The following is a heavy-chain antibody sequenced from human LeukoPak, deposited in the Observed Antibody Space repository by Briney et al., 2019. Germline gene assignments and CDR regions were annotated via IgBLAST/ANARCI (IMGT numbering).Heavy chain of an antibody. CDR1: GGSISSGGYY. Sequence: SETLSLTCTVSGGSISSGGYYWIWMRQRPGQGRDWFVYIYYSGSTYYNPSRRSRITISVDTSKIQFSLKLSSVTAADTAVYYCARARDYYGSGSYCFDPWGQGTLVTVSS. D-gene: IGHD3-10*01. CDR2: IYYSGST. V-gene: IGHV4-31*03. CDR3: ARARDYYGSGSYCFDP. J-gene: IGHJ5*02.